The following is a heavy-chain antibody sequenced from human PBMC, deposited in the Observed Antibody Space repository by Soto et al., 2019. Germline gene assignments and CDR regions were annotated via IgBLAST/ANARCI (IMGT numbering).Heavy chain of an antibody. V-gene: IGHV3-30*18. CDR1: GFTLSSYG. CDR3: AKGSDYAAAKNYLED. Sequence: VQLVESGGGVVQPGTSLRLSCAASGFTLSSYGMHWVRQAPGKGLEWVAVISYDGTNKYYADSVKDRFTISRDNSKNTLYLQMNSLRGADTALYYCAKGSDYAAAKNYLEDWGQGTLVTVSS. J-gene: IGHJ4*02. CDR2: ISYDGTNK. D-gene: IGHD4-17*01.